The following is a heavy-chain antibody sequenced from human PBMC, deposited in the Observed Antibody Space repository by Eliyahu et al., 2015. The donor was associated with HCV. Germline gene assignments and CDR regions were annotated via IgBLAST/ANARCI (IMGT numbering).Heavy chain of an antibody. CDR3: ARGGDYWTGYADF. D-gene: IGHD3/OR15-3a*01. Sequence: QVQLQESGPRLVKPSETLSLICXVSGGSISNYYWNWIRQPAEKGLEWIGRMYTSGNTDYNPSLKSRVTMSVDTSKNRFSLKLSSVTAADTAVYYCARGGDYWTGYADFWGQGTLVTVSS. CDR2: MYTSGNT. V-gene: IGHV4-4*07. CDR1: GGSISNYY. J-gene: IGHJ4*02.